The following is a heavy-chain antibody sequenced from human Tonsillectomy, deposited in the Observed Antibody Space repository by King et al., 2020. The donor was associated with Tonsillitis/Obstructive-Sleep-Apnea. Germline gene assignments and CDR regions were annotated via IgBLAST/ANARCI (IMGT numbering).Heavy chain of an antibody. CDR2: IYCDDDK. CDR3: AHRPEEGYFDY. J-gene: IGHJ4*02. Sequence: WIRQPPGKALAWLALIYCDDDKRYSPSLKSRLTITKDTSKNQVVLTMTNMDPVDTATYYCAHRPEEGYFDYWGQGTLVTVSS. V-gene: IGHV2-5*02.